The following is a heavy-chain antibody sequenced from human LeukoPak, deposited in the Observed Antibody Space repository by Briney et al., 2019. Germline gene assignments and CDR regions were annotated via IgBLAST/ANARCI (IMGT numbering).Heavy chain of an antibody. Sequence: SETLSLTCAVYGGSFSGYYWSWIRQPPGKGLEWIGEIKHSGSTNYNPSLKSRVTISVDTSKNQFSLKLSSVTAADTAVYYCARAPGYSSGWYGARGTSRYFDYWGQGTLVTVSS. D-gene: IGHD6-19*01. CDR1: GGSFSGYY. V-gene: IGHV4-34*01. J-gene: IGHJ4*02. CDR3: ARAPGYSSGWYGARGTSRYFDY. CDR2: IKHSGST.